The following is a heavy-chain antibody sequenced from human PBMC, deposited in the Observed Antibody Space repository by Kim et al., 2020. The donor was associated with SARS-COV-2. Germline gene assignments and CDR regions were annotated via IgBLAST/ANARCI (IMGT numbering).Heavy chain of an antibody. CDR3: ARPLGIAPNDAFDI. D-gene: IGHD6-13*01. J-gene: IGHJ3*02. V-gene: IGHV3-33*01. Sequence: ADSVEGRCTISRDNSKNTLDLHMNRLRAEDTAVYYCARPLGIAPNDAFDIWGQGTMVTVSS.